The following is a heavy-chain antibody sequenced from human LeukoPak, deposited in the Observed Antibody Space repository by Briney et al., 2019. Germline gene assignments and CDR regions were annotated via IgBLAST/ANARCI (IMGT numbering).Heavy chain of an antibody. V-gene: IGHV4-31*03. Sequence: SETLSLTCTVSGGSISSGGYYWSWIRQHPGKGLEWIGYIYYSGSTYYNPSLKSRVTISVDTSKNQFSLKLSSVTAADTAVYYCARAYNLVGSYDYWDQGTLVTVSS. J-gene: IGHJ4*02. CDR3: ARAYNLVGSYDY. CDR2: IYYSGST. CDR1: GGSISSGGYY. D-gene: IGHD1-14*01.